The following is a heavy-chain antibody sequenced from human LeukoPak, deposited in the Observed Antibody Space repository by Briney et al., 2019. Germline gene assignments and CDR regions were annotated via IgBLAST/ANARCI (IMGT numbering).Heavy chain of an antibody. CDR2: IYYSGST. Sequence: SETLSLTCTVSGGSISSYYWSWIRQPLGKGLEWIGYIYYSGSTNYNPSLKSRVTISVDTSKNQFSLKLSSVTAADTAVYYCARDGANANPRYYYYMDVWGKGTTVTVSS. D-gene: IGHD4/OR15-4a*01. CDR3: ARDGANANPRYYYYMDV. J-gene: IGHJ6*03. CDR1: GGSISSYY. V-gene: IGHV4-59*01.